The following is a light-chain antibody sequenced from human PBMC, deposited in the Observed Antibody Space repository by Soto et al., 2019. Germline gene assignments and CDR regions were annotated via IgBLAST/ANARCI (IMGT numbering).Light chain of an antibody. CDR2: KVN. V-gene: IGLV2-14*01. CDR1: SSDVGGCDC. Sequence: QCALTQPASVSGSPGQSITISCTGTSSDVGGCDCVSWYQQHPGKVPKLMIYKVNNRPSGVSNRFSGSKSGNTASLTISGLQAEDEADYYCSSFTTTSTYVFGTGTKVTVL. J-gene: IGLJ1*01. CDR3: SSFTTTSTYV.